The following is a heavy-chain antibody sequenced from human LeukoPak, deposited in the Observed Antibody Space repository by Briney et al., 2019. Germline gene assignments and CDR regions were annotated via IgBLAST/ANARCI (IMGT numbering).Heavy chain of an antibody. Sequence: ASVKVSCKASGYTFTSYGISWVRQAPGQGLEWMGWISAYNGNTNYAQKLQGRVTMTTDTSTSTAYMVLRSLRSDDTAVYYCARAWLGLTGDGYTADNWFDPWGQGTLVTVSS. CDR3: ARAWLGLTGDGYTADNWFDP. D-gene: IGHD5-24*01. V-gene: IGHV1-18*01. J-gene: IGHJ5*02. CDR1: GYTFTSYG. CDR2: ISAYNGNT.